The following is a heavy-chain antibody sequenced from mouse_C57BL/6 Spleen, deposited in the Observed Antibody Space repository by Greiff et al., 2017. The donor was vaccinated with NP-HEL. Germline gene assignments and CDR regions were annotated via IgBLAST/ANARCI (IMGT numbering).Heavy chain of an antibody. V-gene: IGHV1-39*01. CDR1: GYSFTDYN. Sequence: EVQLQQSGPELVKPGASVKISCKASGYSFTDYNMNWVKQSNGKSLEWIVVINPNYGTTSYNQKFKGKATLTVDQSSSTAYMQLNSLTSEDSAVYYCARSLRRGYYYAMDYWGQGTSVTVSS. CDR3: ARSLRRGYYYAMDY. J-gene: IGHJ4*01. CDR2: INPNYGTT. D-gene: IGHD1-2*01.